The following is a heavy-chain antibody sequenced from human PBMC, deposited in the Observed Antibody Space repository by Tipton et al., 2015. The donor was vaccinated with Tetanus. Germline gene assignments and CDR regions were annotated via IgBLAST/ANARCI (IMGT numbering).Heavy chain of an antibody. J-gene: IGHJ4*02. V-gene: IGHV4-31*03. CDR3: ARGQARGARGWNYFDY. CDR1: GGSISSGGYY. Sequence: LVKPTQTLSLTCTVSGGSISSGGYYWSWIRQHPGKGLEWIGDIYNSGSSYYNPSLKSRVTISVDTSKNQFSLNLNSVTATDTDVYYCARGQARGARGWNYFDYWGQGSLVTVSS. D-gene: IGHD1-26*01. CDR2: IYNSGSS.